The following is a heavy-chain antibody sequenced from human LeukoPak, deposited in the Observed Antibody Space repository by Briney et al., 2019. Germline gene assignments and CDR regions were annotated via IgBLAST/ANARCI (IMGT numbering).Heavy chain of an antibody. Sequence: SETLSLTCTVSGGSISSISYYWGSIRQPPGKGLEWIGSIYYSGSTYYNPSLKSRVTISVDASKNQVSLKLNSVTAADTAVYYCTRHWFGEPWYFDLWGRGTLVTVSS. V-gene: IGHV4-39*07. CDR1: GGSISSISYY. J-gene: IGHJ2*01. CDR3: TRHWFGEPWYFDL. D-gene: IGHD3-10*01. CDR2: IYYSGST.